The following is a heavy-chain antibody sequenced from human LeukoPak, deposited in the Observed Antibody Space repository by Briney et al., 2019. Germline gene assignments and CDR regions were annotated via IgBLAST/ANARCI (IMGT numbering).Heavy chain of an antibody. Sequence: PGGSLRLSCIATGFTFSNFGMAWVRQSPGQGLEWVSTISGDGNNVHQADSVKGRFIISRDNSRSTLYLEMNSLRVEDTAIYYCAKDAGPQQLVFFDSWGQGTLVTVSS. CDR2: ISGDGNNV. D-gene: IGHD6-6*01. CDR3: AKDAGPQQLVFFDS. V-gene: IGHV3-23*01. CDR1: GFTFSNFG. J-gene: IGHJ4*02.